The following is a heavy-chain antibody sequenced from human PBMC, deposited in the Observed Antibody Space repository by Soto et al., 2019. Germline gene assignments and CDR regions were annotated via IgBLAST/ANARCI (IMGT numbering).Heavy chain of an antibody. CDR1: GGTFSSYA. CDR2: IIPIFGTA. J-gene: IGHJ5*02. V-gene: IGHV1-69*01. CDR3: ARDTGGDPDYDILTGYPNWFDP. D-gene: IGHD3-9*01. Sequence: QVQLVQSGAEVQKPGSSVKVSCKASGGTFSSYAISWVRQAPGQGLEWMGGIIPIFGTANYAQKFQGRVTITADESTITAYMELSSLRSEDTAVYYCARDTGGDPDYDILTGYPNWFDPWGQGTLVTVSS.